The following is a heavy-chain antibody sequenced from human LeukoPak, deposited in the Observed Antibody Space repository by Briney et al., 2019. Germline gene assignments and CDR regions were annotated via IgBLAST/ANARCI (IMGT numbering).Heavy chain of an antibody. J-gene: IGHJ3*02. CDR3: ARLPPYDSSEGAFDI. CDR1: GFTFSSYS. D-gene: IGHD3-22*01. CDR2: ISSSSSYI. Sequence: GGSLSLSCAASGFTFSSYSMNWVRQAPGKGLEWVSSISSSSSYIYYADSVKGRFTISRDNAKNSLYLQMNSLRAEDTAVYYCARLPPYDSSEGAFDIWGQGTMVTVSS. V-gene: IGHV3-21*01.